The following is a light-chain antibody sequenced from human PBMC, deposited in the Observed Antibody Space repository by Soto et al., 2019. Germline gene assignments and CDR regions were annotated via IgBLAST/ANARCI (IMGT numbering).Light chain of an antibody. CDR1: HSVSGY. V-gene: IGKV3-20*01. CDR3: QQYGSSLIP. Sequence: IVLTQSPATLSFSPGEIATLSFRASHSVSGYLAWYQPDPGPAPSLLISDASSRATGIPARFSATRSGTDFTLTISRLEPEDFAMYYCQQYGSSLIPFGQGTRLQIK. J-gene: IGKJ5*01. CDR2: DAS.